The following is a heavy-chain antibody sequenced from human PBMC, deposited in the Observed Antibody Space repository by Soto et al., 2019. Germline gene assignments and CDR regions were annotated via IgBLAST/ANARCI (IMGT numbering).Heavy chain of an antibody. J-gene: IGHJ3*02. Sequence: VQLVESGGGVVQPGRSLRLSCAASGFTFSSYGMHWVRQAPGKGLEWVSAISGSGGSTYYADSVKGRFTISRDNSKNTLYLQMNSLRAEDTAVYYCAKDLLWFGERACAFDIWGQGTMVTVSS. CDR1: GFTFSSYG. V-gene: IGHV3-23*04. D-gene: IGHD3-10*01. CDR3: AKDLLWFGERACAFDI. CDR2: ISGSGGST.